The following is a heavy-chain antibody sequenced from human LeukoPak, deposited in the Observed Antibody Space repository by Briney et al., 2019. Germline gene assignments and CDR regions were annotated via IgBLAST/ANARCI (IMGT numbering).Heavy chain of an antibody. CDR3: TRLDPSHGY. D-gene: IGHD3-9*01. J-gene: IGHJ4*02. CDR2: IRSKANSYAT. CDR1: GFTFSGSA. Sequence: PGGSLKLSCAASGFTFSGSAMHWVRQASGKGLERVGRIRSKANSYATAYAASVKGRFTISRDDSKNTAYLQMNSLKTEDTAVYCCTRLDPSHGYWGQGTLVTVSS. V-gene: IGHV3-73*01.